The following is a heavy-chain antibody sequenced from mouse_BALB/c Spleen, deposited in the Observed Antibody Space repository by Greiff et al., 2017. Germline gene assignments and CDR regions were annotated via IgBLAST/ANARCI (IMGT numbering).Heavy chain of an antibody. Sequence: QVQLQQSGAELVKPGASVKLSCKASGYTFTSYWMHWVKQRPGQGLEWIGEINPSNGRTNYNEKFKSKATLTVDKSSSTAYMQLSSLTSEDSAVYYCVVITTATYYWGQGTTLTVSS. J-gene: IGHJ2*01. CDR2: INPSNGRT. V-gene: IGHV1S81*02. D-gene: IGHD1-2*01. CDR1: GYTFTSYW. CDR3: VVITTATYY.